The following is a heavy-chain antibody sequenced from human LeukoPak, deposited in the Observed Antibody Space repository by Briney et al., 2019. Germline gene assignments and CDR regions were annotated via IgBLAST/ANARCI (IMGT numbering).Heavy chain of an antibody. CDR3: ARTNSSSWYDHYYYYYGMDV. J-gene: IGHJ6*02. D-gene: IGHD6-13*01. CDR1: GFTVSSNY. Sequence: GGSLRLSCAASGFTVSSNYMSWVRQAPGKGLEWVSVIYSGGSTYYADSVKGRFTISRDNSKNTLYLQMNSLRAEDTAVYYCARTNSSSWYDHYYYYYGMDVWGQGTTVTVSS. V-gene: IGHV3-66*01. CDR2: IYSGGST.